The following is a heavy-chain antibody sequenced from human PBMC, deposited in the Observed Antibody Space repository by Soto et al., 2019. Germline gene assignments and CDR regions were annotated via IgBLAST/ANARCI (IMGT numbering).Heavy chain of an antibody. V-gene: IGHV3-30*18. D-gene: IGHD1-7*01. CDR2: ISYDGSKT. CDR1: GFTFSNYG. J-gene: IGHJ6*02. CDR3: AKVANSRDDYYYGMDV. Sequence: QVQLVESGGGVVQPGRSLRLSCAASGFTFSNYGMHWVRQAPGKGLEWVAIISYDGSKTYYADSVKGRFTISRDNSKNTLYLQMNSLRAEDTAVYYCAKVANSRDDYYYGMDVWGQGTTVTVSS.